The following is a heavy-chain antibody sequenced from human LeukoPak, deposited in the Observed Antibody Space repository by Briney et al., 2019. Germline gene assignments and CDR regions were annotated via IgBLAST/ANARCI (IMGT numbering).Heavy chain of an antibody. CDR3: AKDPHDYGDPKAD. CDR1: GFTFSSYG. J-gene: IGHJ4*02. CDR2: ISYDGSNK. Sequence: GGSLRLSCAASGFTFSSYGMHWVRQAPGKGLGWVAVISYDGSNKYYADSVKGRFTISRDNSKNTLYLQMNSLRAEDTAVYYCAKDPHDYGDPKADWGQGTLVTVSS. D-gene: IGHD4-17*01. V-gene: IGHV3-30*18.